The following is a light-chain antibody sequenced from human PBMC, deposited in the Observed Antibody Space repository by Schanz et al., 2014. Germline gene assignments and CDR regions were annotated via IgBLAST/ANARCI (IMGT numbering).Light chain of an antibody. J-gene: IGKJ4*01. Sequence: EVVVTQSPDTLSLSPGETATLSCRASLALHDAFIAWYQHKPGQAPRLLTYDASNRATGIPARFSGSGSGTDFTLTINRLEPEDFAVYCCQQYDISPPLTFGGGTKVEMK. CDR3: QQYDISPPLT. CDR2: DAS. V-gene: IGKV3-20*01. CDR1: LALHDAF.